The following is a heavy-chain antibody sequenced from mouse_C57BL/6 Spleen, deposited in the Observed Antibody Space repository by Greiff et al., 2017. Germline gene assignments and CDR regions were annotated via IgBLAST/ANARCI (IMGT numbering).Heavy chain of an antibody. D-gene: IGHD1-1*01. V-gene: IGHV1-82*01. CDR3: ARGSTVVDSWFAY. CDR1: GYAFSSSW. Sequence: VQLQQSGPELVKPGASVKISCKASGYAFSSSWMNWVKQRTGKGLEWIGRIYPGDGDTNYNGKFKGKATLTADKSSSTAYMQLSSLTSEDSAVYFCARGSTVVDSWFAYWGQGTLVTVSA. J-gene: IGHJ3*01. CDR2: IYPGDGDT.